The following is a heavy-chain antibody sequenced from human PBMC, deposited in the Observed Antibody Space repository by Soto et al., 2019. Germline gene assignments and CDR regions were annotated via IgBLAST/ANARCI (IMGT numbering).Heavy chain of an antibody. CDR1: GFTFSSYA. CDR3: AKDLRGYYYGSGSPPDFDY. J-gene: IGHJ4*02. Sequence: PGGSLRLSCAASGFTFSSYAMSWVRQAPGKGLEWVSGISGSGGSTYYADSVKGRFAISRDNSQNTLYLQMNSLRAEDTAVYYCAKDLRGYYYGSGSPPDFDYWGQGTLVTVSS. V-gene: IGHV3-23*01. CDR2: ISGSGGST. D-gene: IGHD3-10*01.